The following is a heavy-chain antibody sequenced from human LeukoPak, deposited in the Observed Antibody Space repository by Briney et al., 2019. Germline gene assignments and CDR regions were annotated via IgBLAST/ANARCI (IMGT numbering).Heavy chain of an antibody. CDR2: IKQDGSVQ. D-gene: IGHD6-19*01. CDR1: KFTFSSYW. CDR3: TRLQIAVAGPNWFDP. J-gene: IGHJ5*02. Sequence: PGGSLRLSCAASKFTFSSYWMSWVRQAPGKGLEWVANIKQDGSVQFYMDPLKGRFSVSRDNAKNSLYLQMNGLRVEDTAVYYCTRLQIAVAGPNWFDPWGQGTLVTVPS. V-gene: IGHV3-7*01.